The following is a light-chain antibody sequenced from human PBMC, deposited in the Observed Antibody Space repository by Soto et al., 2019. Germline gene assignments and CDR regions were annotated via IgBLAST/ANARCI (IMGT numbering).Light chain of an antibody. V-gene: IGLV2-11*01. CDR1: NSYIGNYNY. Sequence: QSALTQPRSVSGSPGQSVTISCTGTNSYIGNYNYVSWYQQHPGKAPKVMIYDVSKRPSGVPDRFSGSKSGNTASLTISGLQDEDEADYYCCSYPGSHPWVFGGGTKLTVL. CDR2: DVS. CDR3: CSYPGSHPWV. J-gene: IGLJ3*02.